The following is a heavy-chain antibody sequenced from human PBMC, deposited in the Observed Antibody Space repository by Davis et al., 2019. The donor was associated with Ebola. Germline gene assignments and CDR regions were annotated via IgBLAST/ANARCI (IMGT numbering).Heavy chain of an antibody. J-gene: IGHJ6*02. Sequence: ASVKVSCKASGYTFTTYGINWVRQATGQGLEWMGWVNPNSGNTGYAQKFRGRVTMTRNTSINTAYMELSSLTSADTAVYYCARPTDYYGSGSYLYYYYYGMDVWGQGTTVTVSS. CDR3: ARPTDYYGSGSYLYYYYYGMDV. D-gene: IGHD3-10*01. CDR1: GYTFTTYG. CDR2: VNPNSGNT. V-gene: IGHV1-8*01.